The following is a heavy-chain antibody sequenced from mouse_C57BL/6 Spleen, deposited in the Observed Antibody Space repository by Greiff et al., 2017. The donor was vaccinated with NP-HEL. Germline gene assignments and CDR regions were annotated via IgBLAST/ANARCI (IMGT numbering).Heavy chain of an antibody. V-gene: IGHV1-63*01. D-gene: IGHD4-1*02. J-gene: IGHJ3*01. Sequence: VKLMESGAELVRPGTSVKMSCKASGYTFTNYWIGWAKQRPGHGLEWIGDIYPGGGYTNYNEKFKGKATLTADKSSSTAYMQFSRLTSEDSAISYCASSSTDAWFAYWGQGTLVTVSA. CDR2: IYPGGGYT. CDR3: ASSSTDAWFAY. CDR1: GYTFTNYW.